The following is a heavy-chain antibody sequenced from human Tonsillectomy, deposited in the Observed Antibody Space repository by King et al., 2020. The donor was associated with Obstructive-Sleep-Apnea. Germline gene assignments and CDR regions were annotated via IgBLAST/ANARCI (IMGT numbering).Heavy chain of an antibody. CDR1: GFTFNDYY. J-gene: IGHJ1*01. Sequence: VQLVESGGGLVKPGGSLRLSCAASGFTFNDYYMSWIRQAPGKGLEGVSYISSSVSTIYYADSVKGRFTISRDNAKNSLYLQMNSLGAEDTAVYYCAGDIGYYYDGSGQHPVGYFQHWGQGTLVTVSS. CDR2: ISSSVSTI. CDR3: AGDIGYYYDGSGQHPVGYFQH. D-gene: IGHD3-22*01. V-gene: IGHV3-11*01.